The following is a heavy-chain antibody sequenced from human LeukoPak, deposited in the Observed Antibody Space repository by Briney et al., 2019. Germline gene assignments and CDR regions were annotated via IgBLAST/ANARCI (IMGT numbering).Heavy chain of an antibody. CDR3: ARASSSSFAWFDP. J-gene: IGHJ5*02. V-gene: IGHV4-59*12. D-gene: IGHD6-6*01. CDR2: IYHSGST. Sequence: SETLSLTCTVSGGSISSYYWSWIRQPPGKGLEWIGYIYHSGSTYYNPSLKSRVTISVDRSKNQFSLKLSSVTAADTAVYYCARASSSSFAWFDPWGQGTLVTVSS. CDR1: GGSISSYY.